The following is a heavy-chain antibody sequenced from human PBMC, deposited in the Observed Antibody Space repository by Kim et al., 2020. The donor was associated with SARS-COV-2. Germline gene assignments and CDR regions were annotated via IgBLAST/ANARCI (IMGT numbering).Heavy chain of an antibody. Sequence: SVKVSCKASGGTFSSYTISWVRQAPGQGLEWMGRIIPILGIANYAQKFQGRVTITADKSTNTAYMELSSLRSEDTAVYYCARDGGGGNKKDNAFDIWGQGTMLTLSS. J-gene: IGHJ3*02. V-gene: IGHV1-69*02. D-gene: IGHD2-15*01. CDR3: ARDGGGGNKKDNAFDI. CDR2: IIPILGIA. CDR1: GGTFSSYT.